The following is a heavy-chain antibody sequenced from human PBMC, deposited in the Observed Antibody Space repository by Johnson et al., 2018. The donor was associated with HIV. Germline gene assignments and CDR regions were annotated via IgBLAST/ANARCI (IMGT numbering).Heavy chain of an antibody. CDR2: IKQDGSEK. V-gene: IGHV3-7*05. D-gene: IGHD6-6*01. Sequence: VQLVESGGGLVQPGGSRRLSWAASGFTFSSYWMSWVRQAPGKGLAWVSNIKQDGSEKYCVDSVQGRFTISRDNAKNSLYLKMNSLRAEDTAVYYCARERSPGIAARDDAFDIWGHGTMVTVSS. J-gene: IGHJ3*02. CDR3: ARERSPGIAARDDAFDI. CDR1: GFTFSSYW.